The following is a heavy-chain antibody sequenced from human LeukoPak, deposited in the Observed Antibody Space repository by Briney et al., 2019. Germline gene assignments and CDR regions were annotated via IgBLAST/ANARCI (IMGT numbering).Heavy chain of an antibody. V-gene: IGHV3-7*03. Sequence: GGSLRLSCAASGFTFSSYWMSWVRQAPGKGLEWVANIKQDGSQKYYVDSVKGRFSISRDNAKNSLYLQMNSLRAEDTAVYYCAKDLEGNYYENYDAFDIWGQGTMVTVSS. CDR2: IKQDGSQK. D-gene: IGHD1-26*01. CDR3: AKDLEGNYYENYDAFDI. CDR1: GFTFSSYW. J-gene: IGHJ3*02.